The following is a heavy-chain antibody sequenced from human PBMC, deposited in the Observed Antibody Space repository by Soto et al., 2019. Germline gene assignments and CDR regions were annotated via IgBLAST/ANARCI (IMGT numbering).Heavy chain of an antibody. D-gene: IGHD3-10*01. Sequence: SETLSLTCTVSGGSISSYYWSWIRQPPGKGLEWIGYIYYSGSTNYNPSLKSRVTISVDTSKNQFSLKLSSVTAADTAVYYCARVSEEDGSGSYGYYFDYWGQGTLVTVSS. CDR2: IYYSGST. CDR3: ARVSEEDGSGSYGYYFDY. J-gene: IGHJ4*02. CDR1: GGSISSYY. V-gene: IGHV4-59*01.